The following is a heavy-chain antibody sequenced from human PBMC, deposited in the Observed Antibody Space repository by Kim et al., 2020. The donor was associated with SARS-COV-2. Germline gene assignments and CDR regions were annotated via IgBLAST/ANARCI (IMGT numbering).Heavy chain of an antibody. CDR3: ARRARGYGQGAMFWFGP. V-gene: IGHV4-39*01. Sequence: SETLSLTCSVSGDAINSGAHWWGWIRQTPGKGLEWIGNVYYSGTTYYNPSLESRVTISVDTSTNQFSLNLRSMTVADAGVYYCARRARGYGQGAMFWFGP. J-gene: IGHJ5*02. D-gene: IGHD3-22*01. CDR1: GDAINSGAHW. CDR2: VYYSGTT.